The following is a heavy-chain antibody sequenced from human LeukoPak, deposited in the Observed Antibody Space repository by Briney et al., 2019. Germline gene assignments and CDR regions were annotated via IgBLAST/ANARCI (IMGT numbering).Heavy chain of an antibody. D-gene: IGHD3-10*01. CDR3: AHGWASYGSGSSEFFDY. Sequence: GRPLRLSCAASGFTFDDYAMHWVRQAPGKGLEWVSGISWNSGSIGYADSVKGRFTISRDNAKNTLYLQMNSLRVEDTAVYYCAHGWASYGSGSSEFFDYWGQGSLVTVSS. CDR2: ISWNSGSI. J-gene: IGHJ4*02. CDR1: GFTFDDYA. V-gene: IGHV3-9*01.